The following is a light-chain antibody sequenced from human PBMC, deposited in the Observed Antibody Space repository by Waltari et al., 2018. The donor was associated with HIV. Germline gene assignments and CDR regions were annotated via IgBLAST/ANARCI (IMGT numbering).Light chain of an antibody. Sequence: EVVMTQSPATLSVSPGARATLSCRASQSLTINLAWYQQKPGQAPRHLTYGASTRATGVPARFSGSGSGTEFTLTISSLQSEDFAVYYCQQYNQWPRTFGQGTKVEIK. CDR1: QSLTIN. V-gene: IGKV3D-15*01. CDR3: QQYNQWPRT. CDR2: GAS. J-gene: IGKJ2*01.